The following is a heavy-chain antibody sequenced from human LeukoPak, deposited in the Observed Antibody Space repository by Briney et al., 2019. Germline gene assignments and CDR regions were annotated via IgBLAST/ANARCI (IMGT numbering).Heavy chain of an antibody. D-gene: IGHD3-22*01. Sequence: ASVNVSCKASGYTFTGYYMHWVRQAPGQGLEWMGWINPNSGGTNYAQKFQGRVTMTRDTSISTAYMELSTLRSDDTDVYYCARESWGNSASSGYPAYWGKGTLVPVPS. CDR3: ARESWGNSASSGYPAY. V-gene: IGHV1-2*02. CDR1: GYTFTGYY. CDR2: INPNSGGT. J-gene: IGHJ4*02.